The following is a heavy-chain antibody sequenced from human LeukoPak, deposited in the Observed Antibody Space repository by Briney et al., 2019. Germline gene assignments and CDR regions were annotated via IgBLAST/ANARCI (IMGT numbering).Heavy chain of an antibody. CDR1: GFTFSSYD. CDR2: INSGGSGT. V-gene: IGHV3-74*01. J-gene: IGHJ3*02. D-gene: IGHD5-12*01. Sequence: PGGSLRLSCAASGFTFSSYDMNWVRQAPGKGLVWVSRINSGGSGTTYADSVKGRFTISRDTAKNTLYLQMNSLRAEDTAVYYCARTPSMRYVGDAFDIWGQGTKVIVSS. CDR3: ARTPSMRYVGDAFDI.